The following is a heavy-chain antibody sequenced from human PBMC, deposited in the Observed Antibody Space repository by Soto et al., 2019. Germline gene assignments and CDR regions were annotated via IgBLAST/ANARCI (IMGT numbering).Heavy chain of an antibody. D-gene: IGHD2-2*01. Sequence: SQTLSLTCVISGDSVSSNSAAWNWIRQSPSRGLEWLGRTYYRSKWYNDYAVSVKSRITINPDTSKNQFSLQLNSVTPEDTAVYYCARGVDCSSTSCYGYYYYYMDVWGKGTTVTVSS. J-gene: IGHJ6*03. V-gene: IGHV6-1*01. CDR1: GDSVSSNSAA. CDR3: ARGVDCSSTSCYGYYYYYMDV. CDR2: TYYRSKWYN.